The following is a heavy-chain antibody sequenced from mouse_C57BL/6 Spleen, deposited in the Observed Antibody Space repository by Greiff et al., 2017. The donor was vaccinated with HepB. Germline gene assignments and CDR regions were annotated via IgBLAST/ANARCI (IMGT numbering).Heavy chain of an antibody. CDR3: ARSAIYYGNYVAY. V-gene: IGHV1-22*01. J-gene: IGHJ3*01. CDR2: INPNNGGT. CDR1: GYTFTDYN. D-gene: IGHD2-1*01. Sequence: EVQLQESGPELVKPGASVKMSCKASGYTFTDYNMHWVKQSHGKSLEWIGYINPNNGGTSYNQKFKGKATLTVNKSSSTAYMELRSLTSEDSAVYYCARSAIYYGNYVAYWGQGTLVTVSA.